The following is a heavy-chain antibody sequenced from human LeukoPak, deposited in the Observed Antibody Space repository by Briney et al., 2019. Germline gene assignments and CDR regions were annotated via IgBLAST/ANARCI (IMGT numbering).Heavy chain of an antibody. CDR1: GGSISSGGYS. CDR3: ARGYLGVLSY. V-gene: IGHV4-30-2*01. D-gene: IGHD3-16*01. CDR2: IYHSGST. Sequence: SQTLSLTCAVSGGSISSGGYSWSWIRQPPGTGLEWIGYIYHSGSTYHNPSLKSRVTISVDRSKNQFSLKLSSVTAADTAVYYCARGYLGVLSYWGQGTLVTVSS. J-gene: IGHJ4*02.